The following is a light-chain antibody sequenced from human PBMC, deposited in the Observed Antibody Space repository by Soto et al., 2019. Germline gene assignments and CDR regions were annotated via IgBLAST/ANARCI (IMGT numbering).Light chain of an antibody. CDR3: QQYSDSPPT. Sequence: EIVLTQSPATLSLSPGERATLSCRASQSVSSSLVWSQHKPGQAPRLLIYDASNRATGIPARLNGCWSGTDFTLTIDRLEPEDFAMYYCQQYSDSPPTFGQGTKVDIK. V-gene: IGKV3-11*01. CDR2: DAS. CDR1: QSVSSS. J-gene: IGKJ1*01.